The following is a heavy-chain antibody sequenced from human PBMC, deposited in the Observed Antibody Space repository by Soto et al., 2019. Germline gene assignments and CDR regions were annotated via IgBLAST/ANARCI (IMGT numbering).Heavy chain of an antibody. CDR3: ARGGGYYDSAGYFEPNWFDP. Sequence: GGSLRLSCAGSGFSFSDYYMTWIRQAPGKGLERLSYISSSGDSIYYADSVKGRFTISRDSAKNSLYLQMSSLRAEDTAVYYCARGGGYYDSAGYFEPNWFDPWGQGTLVTVSS. CDR2: ISSSGDSI. CDR1: GFSFSDYY. J-gene: IGHJ5*02. D-gene: IGHD3-22*01. V-gene: IGHV3-11*01.